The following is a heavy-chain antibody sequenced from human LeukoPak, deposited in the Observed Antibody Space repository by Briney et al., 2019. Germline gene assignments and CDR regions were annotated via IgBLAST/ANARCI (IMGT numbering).Heavy chain of an antibody. V-gene: IGHV1-18*01. CDR1: GYTFTSYG. D-gene: IGHD6-19*01. CDR3: AREASSGWYADFDY. J-gene: IGHJ4*02. CDR2: ISTYKGNT. Sequence: ASVKVSCKASGYTFTSYGISWVRQAPGQGLEWMGWISTYKGNTNYAQKLQGRVTMTTDTSTSTVYMELRSLRSDDTAVYYCAREASSGWYADFDYWGQGTLVTVSS.